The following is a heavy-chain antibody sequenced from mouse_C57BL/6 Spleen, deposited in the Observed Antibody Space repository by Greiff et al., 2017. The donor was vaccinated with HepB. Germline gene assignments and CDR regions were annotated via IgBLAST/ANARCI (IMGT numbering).Heavy chain of an antibody. V-gene: IGHV1-22*01. CDR1: GYTFTDYN. CDR2: INPNNGGT. CDR3: ARGDYDYSAWFAY. D-gene: IGHD2-4*01. Sequence: VQLQQSGPELVKPGASVKMSCKASGYTFTDYNMHWVKQSHGKSLEWIGYINPNNGGTSYNQKFKGKDTLTVNKSSSTAYMELRSLTSEDSAVYYCARGDYDYSAWFAYWGQGTLVTVSA. J-gene: IGHJ3*01.